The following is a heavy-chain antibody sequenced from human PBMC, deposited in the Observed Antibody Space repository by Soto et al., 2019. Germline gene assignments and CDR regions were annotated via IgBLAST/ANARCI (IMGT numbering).Heavy chain of an antibody. D-gene: IGHD6-13*01. V-gene: IGHV5-51*01. CDR1: GYNFTNYW. CDR2: IYPDDSDT. Sequence: RGESLKISCKAYGYNFTNYWIGWVRQMPGKGLEWMGIIYPDDSDTRYSPSFQGRVTISADKSISTAYLQWTSLKASDTAMYYCARQNSRWYYYRGLDVWGLGTAVTVSS. CDR3: ARQNSRWYYYRGLDV. J-gene: IGHJ6*02.